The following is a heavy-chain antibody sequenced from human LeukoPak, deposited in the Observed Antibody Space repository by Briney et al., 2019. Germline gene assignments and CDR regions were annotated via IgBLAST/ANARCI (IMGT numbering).Heavy chain of an antibody. V-gene: IGHV1-69*06. CDR2: IIPIFGTA. J-gene: IGHJ4*02. CDR1: GGTFSSYA. Sequence: ASVKVSYKASGGTFSSYAISWVRQAPGQGLEWMGGIIPIFGTANYAQKFQGRVTITADKSTSTAYMELSSLRSEDTAVYYCASGYSYGHYYWGQGTLVTVSS. D-gene: IGHD5-18*01. CDR3: ASGYSYGHYY.